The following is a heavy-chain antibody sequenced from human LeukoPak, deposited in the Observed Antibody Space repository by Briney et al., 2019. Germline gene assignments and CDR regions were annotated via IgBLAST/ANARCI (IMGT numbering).Heavy chain of an antibody. J-gene: IGHJ4*02. V-gene: IGHV4-38-2*02. CDR1: GDSIRSDNY. D-gene: IGHD2-8*01. Sequence: KPSETLSLTCSVPGDSIRSDNYWGWVRPPPGKGLEWIGTIHLGGTYYQPSLKSRVTISVDASKNQFSLKVTSVTAADTAVYYCTRGTYENGGFSPFDSWGQGTLVTVSS. CDR2: IHLGGT. CDR3: TRGTYENGGFSPFDS.